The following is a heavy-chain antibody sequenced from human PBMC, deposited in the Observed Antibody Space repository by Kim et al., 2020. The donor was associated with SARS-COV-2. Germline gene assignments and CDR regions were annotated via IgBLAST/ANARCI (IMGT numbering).Heavy chain of an antibody. D-gene: IGHD2-15*01. CDR2: YSGST. Sequence: YSGSTTSNPSLKSRVTISLDTSKNQFSLKLSSVTAADTAVYYCTRGGGIYWGQGTLVTVSS. CDR3: TRGGGIY. V-gene: IGHV4-59*08. J-gene: IGHJ4*01.